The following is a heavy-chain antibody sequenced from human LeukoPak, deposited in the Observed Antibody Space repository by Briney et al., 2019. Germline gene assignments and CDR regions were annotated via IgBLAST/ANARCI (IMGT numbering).Heavy chain of an antibody. CDR3: ARDQDMDV. Sequence: ASVKVSCKASGYTFTGYYMHWVRQAPGQGLEWMGWISAYNGNTNYAQKLQGRVTMTTDTSTSTAYMELRSLRSDDTAVYYCARDQDMDVWGKGTTVTVSS. CDR2: ISAYNGNT. J-gene: IGHJ6*03. CDR1: GYTFTGYY. V-gene: IGHV1-18*04.